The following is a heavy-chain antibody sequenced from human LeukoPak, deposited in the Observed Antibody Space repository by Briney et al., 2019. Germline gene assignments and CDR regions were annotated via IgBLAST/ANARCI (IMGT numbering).Heavy chain of an antibody. CDR2: ISYDGSNK. J-gene: IGHJ4*02. Sequence: PGGSLRLSCAASGFTFSSYAMHWVRQAPGKGLEWVAVISYDGSNKYYADSVKGRFTISRDNSKNTLYLQMNSLRAEDTAVYYCASAGRTNGVCSYFDYWGQGTLVTVSS. CDR3: ASAGRTNGVCSYFDY. V-gene: IGHV3-30-3*01. D-gene: IGHD2-8*01. CDR1: GFTFSSYA.